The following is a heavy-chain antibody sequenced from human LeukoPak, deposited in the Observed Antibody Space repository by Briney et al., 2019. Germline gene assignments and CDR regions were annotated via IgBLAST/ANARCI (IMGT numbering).Heavy chain of an antibody. CDR2: ISGSGGST. J-gene: IGHJ4*02. CDR1: GFTFSSYA. D-gene: IGHD6-19*01. V-gene: IGHV3-23*01. Sequence: AGGSLRLSYAASGFTFSSYAMSWVRQAPGKGLEWVSAISGSGGSTYYADSVKGRFTISRDNSKNTLYLQMNSLRAEDTATYYCAKVFRSSSWSTPLDYWGQGSLVTVSS. CDR3: AKVFRSSSWSTPLDY.